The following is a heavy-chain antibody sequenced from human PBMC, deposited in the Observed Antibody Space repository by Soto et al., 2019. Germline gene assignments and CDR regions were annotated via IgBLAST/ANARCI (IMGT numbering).Heavy chain of an antibody. J-gene: IGHJ6*02. D-gene: IGHD1-7*01. V-gene: IGHV1-18*01. Sequence: ASVKVSCKASGYTFTRYGISWVRQAPGQGLEWMGWISGYNGDTNYAQKLQGRVTMTIDTSTSTAYMELRSLTSDDTAVYYCAKNGQLPYYYYAMDVWGQGTTVTV. CDR3: AKNGQLPYYYYAMDV. CDR2: ISGYNGDT. CDR1: GYTFTRYG.